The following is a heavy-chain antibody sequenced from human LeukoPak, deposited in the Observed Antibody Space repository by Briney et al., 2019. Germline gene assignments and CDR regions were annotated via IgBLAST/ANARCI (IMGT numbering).Heavy chain of an antibody. CDR2: INPNSGGT. Sequence: GASVKVSCKASGYTFTGYYMHWVRQAPGQGLEWMGWINPNSGGTNYAQKFQGRVTMTRDTSISTAYMELSRLRSDDTAVYYCARDLTIFGSTTKGYFDYWGQGTLVTVSS. V-gene: IGHV1-2*02. D-gene: IGHD3-3*01. CDR1: GYTFTGYY. CDR3: ARDLTIFGSTTKGYFDY. J-gene: IGHJ4*02.